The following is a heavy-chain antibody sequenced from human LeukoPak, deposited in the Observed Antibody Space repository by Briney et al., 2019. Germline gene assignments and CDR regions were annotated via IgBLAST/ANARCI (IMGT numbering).Heavy chain of an antibody. CDR3: ARVQYQLLFEGNWFDP. CDR1: GYTFTGYY. CDR2: INPNSGDA. Sequence: ASVKVSCKASGYTFTGYYIHWVRQAPGQGLEWMGWINPNSGDAHYAQKFQGRVTMTRDTSITTAYMDLNSLISDDTAEYYCARVQYQLLFEGNWFDPWGQGTLVTVSS. J-gene: IGHJ5*02. V-gene: IGHV1-2*02. D-gene: IGHD2-2*01.